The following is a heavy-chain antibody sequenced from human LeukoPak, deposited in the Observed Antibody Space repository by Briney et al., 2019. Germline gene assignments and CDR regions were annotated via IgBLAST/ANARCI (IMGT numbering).Heavy chain of an antibody. J-gene: IGHJ4*02. CDR3: AREGGFYRPLDY. CDR1: GGSVTSTNW. V-gene: IGHV4-4*02. Sequence: TSETLSLTCAVSGGSVTSTNWWTWVRQPPGKGLERIGEVHLDGRTNYNPSLTGRLTLSVDLYENHISLKLTSVTAADTAVYYCAREGGFYRPLDYLGQGTLVTVSS. D-gene: IGHD3-3*01. CDR2: VHLDGRT.